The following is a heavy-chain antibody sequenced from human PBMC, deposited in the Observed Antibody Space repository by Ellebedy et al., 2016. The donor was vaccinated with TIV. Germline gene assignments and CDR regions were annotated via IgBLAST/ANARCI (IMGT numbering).Heavy chain of an antibody. CDR3: ARAAAAGFFWYFDL. CDR2: ITTNTGDP. D-gene: IGHD6-13*01. Sequence: AASVKVSCKASGYSLSSSALNWVRQAPGQGLEWMGWITTNTGDPTYAQGFRGRFVFSLDTSVSTAYLHISSLKAEDTAIYYCARAAAAGFFWYFDLWGRGTLVTVSS. V-gene: IGHV7-4-1*02. CDR1: GYSLSSSA. J-gene: IGHJ2*01.